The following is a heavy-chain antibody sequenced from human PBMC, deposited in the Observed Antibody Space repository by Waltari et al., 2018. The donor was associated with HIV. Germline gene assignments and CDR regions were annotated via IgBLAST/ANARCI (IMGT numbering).Heavy chain of an antibody. Sequence: EVQLVEPGGGLVKPGGSLRLSCAASGFTFRTYTMHWVRQAPRKGLEGVSSIMSNSTYIYYADAVKGRFTISRDNAKNSLYLQMNSLRAEDTAVYFCARGTYYYDSSGYYDNLPFDYWGQGTLVTVSS. V-gene: IGHV3-21*01. CDR1: GFTFRTYT. J-gene: IGHJ4*02. D-gene: IGHD3-22*01. CDR2: IMSNSTYI. CDR3: ARGTYYYDSSGYYDNLPFDY.